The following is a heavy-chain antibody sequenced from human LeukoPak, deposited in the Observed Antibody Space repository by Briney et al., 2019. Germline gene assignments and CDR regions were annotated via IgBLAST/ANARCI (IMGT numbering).Heavy chain of an antibody. CDR2: FYSSVSP. D-gene: IGHD3-22*01. CDR1: GASISSSSYY. V-gene: IGHV4-39*01. J-gene: IGHJ4*02. Sequence: SETLSLTCTLSGASISSSSYYWGWIRQPPGKGLEWIGSFYSSVSPYYNPSLKTRVTISVDTSKNQLSLALSSVTATDTAVYYCARHGDYYDRSGYYYGFDYWGQGTLVTVSS. CDR3: ARHGDYYDRSGYYYGFDY.